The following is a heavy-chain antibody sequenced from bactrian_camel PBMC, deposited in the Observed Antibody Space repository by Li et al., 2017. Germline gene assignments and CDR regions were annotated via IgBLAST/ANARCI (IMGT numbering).Heavy chain of an antibody. J-gene: IGHJ6*01. V-gene: IGHV3S53*01. Sequence: HVQLVESGGGSVQAGGSLRLSCQYSGTWVNSRYCMGWFRQTPGKEREAVVRIDSDGSTKYADSVKDRFTISKDNDKNTLYLQMNSLEPEDTAMYYCAVDSSEGPLCADGHCFPVPLSWTSCGDFPYWGQGTQVTVS. CDR2: IDSDGST. D-gene: IGHD3*01. CDR3: AVDSSEGPLCADGHCFPVPLSWTSCGDFPY. CDR1: GTWVNSRYC.